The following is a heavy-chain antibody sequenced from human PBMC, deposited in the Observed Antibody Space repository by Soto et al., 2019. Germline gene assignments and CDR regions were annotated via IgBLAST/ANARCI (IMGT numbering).Heavy chain of an antibody. CDR2: IYYSGST. J-gene: IGHJ4*02. D-gene: IGHD3-22*01. Sequence: SETLSLTCTVSGGSISSYYWSWIRQPPGKGLEWIGYIYYSGSTNYNPSLKSRVTISVDTSKNQFSLKLSSVTAADTAVYYCARVEYYYDSSGYYLYYFDYCGQGTLVTVSS. V-gene: IGHV4-59*01. CDR3: ARVEYYYDSSGYYLYYFDY. CDR1: GGSISSYY.